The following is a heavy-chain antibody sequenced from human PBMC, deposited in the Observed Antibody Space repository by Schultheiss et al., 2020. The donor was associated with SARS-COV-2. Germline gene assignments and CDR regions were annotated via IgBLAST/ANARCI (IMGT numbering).Heavy chain of an antibody. J-gene: IGHJ3*02. CDR3: ASGDSGLNAFDI. V-gene: IGHV3-48*01. CDR2: ISSSGSTI. Sequence: VGSLRLSCAASGFTFSSYAMSWVRQAPGKGLEWVSYISSSGSTIYYADSVKGRFTISRDNSKNTLYLQMNSLRAEDTAVYYCASGDSGLNAFDIWGQGTMVTVSS. CDR1: GFTFSSYA. D-gene: IGHD3/OR15-3a*01.